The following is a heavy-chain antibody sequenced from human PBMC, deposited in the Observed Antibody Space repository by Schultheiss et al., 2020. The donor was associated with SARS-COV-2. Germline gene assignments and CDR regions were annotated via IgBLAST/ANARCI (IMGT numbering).Heavy chain of an antibody. D-gene: IGHD2-21*02. CDR1: SGSISSGDYY. CDR3: AREGVTVSEEPYYYYGMDV. J-gene: IGHJ6*02. CDR2: IYYSGST. V-gene: IGHV4-61*08. Sequence: SQTLSLTCTVSSGSISSGDYYWSWIRQPPGKGLEWIGYIYYSGSTNYNPSLKSRVTISVDTSKNQFSLKLSSVTAADTAVYYCAREGVTVSEEPYYYYGMDVWGQGTTVTVSS.